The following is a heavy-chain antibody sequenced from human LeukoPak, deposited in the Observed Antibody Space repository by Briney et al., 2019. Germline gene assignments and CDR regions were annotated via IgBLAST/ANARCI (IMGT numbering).Heavy chain of an antibody. J-gene: IGHJ4*02. CDR1: GGSFSGYY. CDR3: ARGATMVRGVIIVRYYFDC. CDR2: INHSGST. D-gene: IGHD3-10*01. Sequence: PSETLSLTCAVYGGSFSGYYWSWIRQPPGKGLEWIGEINHSGSTNYNPSLKSRVTIPVDTSKNQFSLKLSSVTAADTAVYYCARGATMVRGVIIVRYYFDCWGQGTLVTVSS. V-gene: IGHV4-34*01.